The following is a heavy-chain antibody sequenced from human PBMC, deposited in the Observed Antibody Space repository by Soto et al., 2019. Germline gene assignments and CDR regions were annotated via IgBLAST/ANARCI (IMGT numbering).Heavy chain of an antibody. J-gene: IGHJ6*02. CDR3: AKSPNPGSATPSYYGMDV. CDR1: GYTLTELS. V-gene: IGHV1-24*01. D-gene: IGHD2-15*01. Sequence: GASVKVSCKVSGYTLTELSMHWVRQAPVKGLERKGGFDPEDGETIYAQKLQGRLTITADKSTNTAYMELRSLRSEDTAVYYCAKSPNPGSATPSYYGMDVWGLGTTVTVSS. CDR2: FDPEDGET.